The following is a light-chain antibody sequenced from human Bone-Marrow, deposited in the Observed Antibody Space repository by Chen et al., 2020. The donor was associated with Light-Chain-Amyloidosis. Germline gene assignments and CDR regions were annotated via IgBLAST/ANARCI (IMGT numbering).Light chain of an antibody. Sequence: SSELPQPPSASVSPGQTASLTCSGDKLGDKYACWYQQKPGQSPVLVIYQDSKRPSGIPERFSGSNCGNTATLTNSGTQAMDEADYYCQAWDSSTLYVFGTGTKVTVL. J-gene: IGLJ1*01. CDR2: QDS. CDR3: QAWDSSTLYV. V-gene: IGLV3-1*01. CDR1: KLGDKY.